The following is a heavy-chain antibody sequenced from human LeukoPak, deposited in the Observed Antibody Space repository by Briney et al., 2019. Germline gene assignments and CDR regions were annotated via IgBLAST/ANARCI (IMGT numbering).Heavy chain of an antibody. V-gene: IGHV3-23*01. Sequence: QPGGSLLLSCASSGFTFSSYAMNGVRQAPGKGLEWVSTISGSGGSTYSADSGKGRFTISRDNSKYTLYSQMNTLRAEDTAVYYCAKRAYDCGDYIDYWGQGTLVTVSS. D-gene: IGHD4-17*01. J-gene: IGHJ4*02. CDR3: AKRAYDCGDYIDY. CDR1: GFTFSSYA. CDR2: ISGSGGST.